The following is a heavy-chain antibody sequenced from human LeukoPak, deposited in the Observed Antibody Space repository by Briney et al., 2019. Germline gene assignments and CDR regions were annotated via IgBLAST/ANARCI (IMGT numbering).Heavy chain of an antibody. Sequence: PSETLSLTCTVSGDSIGSYYWSWIRQPPGKGLEWIGYLYHSGSTSYNPSLKSRVTISVDTSKNQFSLQLTSVTAADTAVYYCARHLYYYDSSGYYYWFDPWGQGTLVTVSS. CDR1: GDSIGSYY. D-gene: IGHD3-22*01. CDR3: ARHLYYYDSSGYYYWFDP. V-gene: IGHV4-59*08. J-gene: IGHJ5*02. CDR2: LYHSGST.